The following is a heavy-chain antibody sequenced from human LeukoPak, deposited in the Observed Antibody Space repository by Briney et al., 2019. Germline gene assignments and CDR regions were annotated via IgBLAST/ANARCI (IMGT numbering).Heavy chain of an antibody. V-gene: IGHV3-7*01. CDR3: ARGGWSPDY. CDR2: IKQDGSEK. CDR1: GFTLNTSW. D-gene: IGHD6-19*01. Sequence: PGRSLRLSCAASGFTLNTSWMSWVRQAPGKGLEWVAYIKQDGSEKYYVDSVKGRFTISRDNAQSSLYLQMNSLRAEDTAVYYCARGGWSPDYWGQGTLVTVAS. J-gene: IGHJ4*02.